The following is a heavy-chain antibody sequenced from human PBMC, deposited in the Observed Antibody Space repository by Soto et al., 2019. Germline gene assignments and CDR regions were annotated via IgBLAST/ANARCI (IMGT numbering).Heavy chain of an antibody. V-gene: IGHV4-30-4*08. CDR1: GGYISSRGYY. D-gene: IGHD3-16*01. CDR2: IYYSGST. CDR3: ARDSGAYSMFDY. J-gene: IGHJ4*02. Sequence: PSETLSVSWTVSGGYISSRGYYWSWIRKPPGKGLEWIGYIYYSGSTFYNPSLKSRLTISVDTSRNQFSLSLTSVTAADTAVYFCARDSGAYSMFDYWGQGTPVTVSS.